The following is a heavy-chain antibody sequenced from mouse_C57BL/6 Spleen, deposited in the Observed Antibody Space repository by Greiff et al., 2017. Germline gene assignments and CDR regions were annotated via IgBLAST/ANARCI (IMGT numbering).Heavy chain of an antibody. Sequence: DVKLMESGPGLVKPSQSLSLTCSVTGYSITSGYYWNWIRQFPGNKLEWMGYISYDGSNNYNPSLKNRISITRDTSKNQFFLKLNSVTTEDTATYYCATSLYYGSRAWYFDVWGTGTTVTVSS. CDR2: ISYDGSN. D-gene: IGHD1-1*01. CDR1: GYSITSGYY. V-gene: IGHV3-6*01. CDR3: ATSLYYGSRAWYFDV. J-gene: IGHJ1*03.